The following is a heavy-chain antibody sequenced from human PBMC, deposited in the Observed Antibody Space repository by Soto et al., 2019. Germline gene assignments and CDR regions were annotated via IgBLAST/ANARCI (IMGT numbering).Heavy chain of an antibody. CDR3: VRDGTKTLRDRFDP. CDR2: IYATGTT. CDR1: GSSISGYY. D-gene: IGHD1-1*01. Sequence: PSETLSLTCTVSGSSISGYYWSWIRKAAGKGLEWIGRIYATGTTDYTPSLRSRVMMSVDTSKKQSSLKLRSVTAADTAVYYCVRDGTKTLRDRFDPWGQGISVTVSS. J-gene: IGHJ5*02. V-gene: IGHV4-4*07.